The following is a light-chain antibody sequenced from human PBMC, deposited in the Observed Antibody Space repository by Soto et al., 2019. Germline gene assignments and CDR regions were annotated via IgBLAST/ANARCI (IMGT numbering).Light chain of an antibody. Sequence: QSVLTQPPSASGTPGQRVTISCSGSNSNIGSNTVNWYQQLPGTAPKLLIYSHNQRPSGVPDRFSGSKSGTSASLAISGLQSEDEADYYCAAWDDSLNGPVFGGGTQLTVL. V-gene: IGLV1-44*01. J-gene: IGLJ3*02. CDR1: NSNIGSNT. CDR2: SHN. CDR3: AAWDDSLNGPV.